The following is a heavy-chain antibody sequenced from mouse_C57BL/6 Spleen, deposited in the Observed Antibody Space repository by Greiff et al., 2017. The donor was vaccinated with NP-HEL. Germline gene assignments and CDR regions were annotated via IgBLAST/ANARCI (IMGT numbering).Heavy chain of an antibody. V-gene: IGHV1-9*01. D-gene: IGHD1-1*01. Sequence: QVQLQQPGAELMKPGASVKLSCKATGYTFTGYWIEWVKQRPGHGLEWIGEILPGSGSTNYNEKFKGKATFTADTSSNTAYMQLSSLTTEDSAIYYCARRNPYDYGGEGYYFDYWGQGTTLTVSS. CDR3: ARRNPYDYGGEGYYFDY. J-gene: IGHJ2*01. CDR1: GYTFTGYW. CDR2: ILPGSGST.